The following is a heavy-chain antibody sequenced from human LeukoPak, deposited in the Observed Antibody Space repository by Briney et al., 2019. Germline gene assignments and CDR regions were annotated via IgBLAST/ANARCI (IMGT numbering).Heavy chain of an antibody. J-gene: IGHJ6*04. D-gene: IGHD3-10*01. V-gene: IGHV1-69*06. CDR3: ARDWRGSGSYYTMDV. CDR2: IIPIFGTA. Sequence: ASVKVSCKASGGTFSSYAISWVRQAPGQGLEWMGGIIPIFGTANYAQKFQGRVTITADKSTSTAYMELSSLRSEDTAVYYCARDWRGSGSYYTMDVWGKGTTVTVSS. CDR1: GGTFSSYA.